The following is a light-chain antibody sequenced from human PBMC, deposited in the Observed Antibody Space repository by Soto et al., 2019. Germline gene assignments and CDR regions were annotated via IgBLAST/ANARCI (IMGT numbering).Light chain of an antibody. CDR1: QSVSSY. Sequence: ESVLTQSPGTLSLSPGERATLSCMAIQSVSSYLAWYQQNPGQANRLLXYDXYNRATGIPARFSGSGSGTDFTLTISSLEPDDFAVYYCQQRSNWPITFGQGTRLEIK. V-gene: IGKV3-11*01. CDR2: DXY. CDR3: QQRSNWPIT. J-gene: IGKJ5*01.